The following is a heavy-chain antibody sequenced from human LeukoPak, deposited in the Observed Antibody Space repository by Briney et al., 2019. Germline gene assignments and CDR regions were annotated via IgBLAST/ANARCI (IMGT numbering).Heavy chain of an antibody. CDR2: IRDSGNTM. D-gene: IGHD6-19*01. V-gene: IGHV3-48*03. CDR1: GFTFSSYE. CDR3: ARKSGSGWSAGWFDP. Sequence: GGSLRLSCAASGFTFSSYEMHWVRQAPGKGWVGVSYIRDSGNTMYYADSVKGRFTISRDNAKHSLYLQMNSLRAEDTAVYYCARKSGSGWSAGWFDPWGQGTLVTVSS. J-gene: IGHJ5*02.